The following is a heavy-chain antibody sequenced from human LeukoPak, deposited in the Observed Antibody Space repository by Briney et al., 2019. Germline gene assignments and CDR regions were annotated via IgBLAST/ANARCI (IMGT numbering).Heavy chain of an antibody. Sequence: SETLSLTCTVSGGSISSGGYYWSWIRQHPGKGLEWIGYIYYSGSTYYNPSLKSRATISVDTSKNQFSLKLSSVTAADTAVYYCARGGTLSYYYDSSGYYFDYWGQGTLVTVSS. J-gene: IGHJ4*02. CDR1: GGSISSGGYY. D-gene: IGHD3-22*01. CDR3: ARGGTLSYYYDSSGYYFDY. CDR2: IYYSGST. V-gene: IGHV4-31*03.